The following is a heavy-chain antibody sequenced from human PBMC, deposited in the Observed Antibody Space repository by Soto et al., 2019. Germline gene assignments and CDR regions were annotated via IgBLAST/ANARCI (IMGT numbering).Heavy chain of an antibody. Sequence: QVQLVQSGAEVQKPGSSVKVSCKASGGTFSSYTISWVRQAPGQGLEWMGRIIPILGIANYAQKFQGRVTITADKSTSTAYMELSSLRSEDTAVYYCASLGYCSGGSCSSWGQGTLVTVSS. CDR1: GGTFSSYT. D-gene: IGHD2-15*01. J-gene: IGHJ4*02. CDR3: ASLGYCSGGSCSS. CDR2: IIPILGIA. V-gene: IGHV1-69*02.